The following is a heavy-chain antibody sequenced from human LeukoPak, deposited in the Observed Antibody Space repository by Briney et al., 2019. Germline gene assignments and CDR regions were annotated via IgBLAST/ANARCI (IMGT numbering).Heavy chain of an antibody. V-gene: IGHV4-4*07. D-gene: IGHD2-2*01. CDR3: ARDNIYCSSTSCSEGTDY. J-gene: IGHJ4*02. Sequence: SETLSLTCTVSGGSISSYHWSWIRQPAGKGLEWIGRIYTSGSTNYNPSLKSRVTMSVDTSKNQFSLKLSSVTAADTAVYYCARDNIYCSSTSCSEGTDYWGQGTLVTVSS. CDR1: GGSISSYH. CDR2: IYTSGST.